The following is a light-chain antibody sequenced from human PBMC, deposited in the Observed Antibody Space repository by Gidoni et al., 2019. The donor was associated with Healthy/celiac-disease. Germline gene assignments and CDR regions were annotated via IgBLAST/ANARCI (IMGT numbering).Light chain of an antibody. V-gene: IGKV3-11*01. CDR3: QKRSNSLT. Sequence: EIVLTQSPATLSLSPGERATLSCRASQSVSSDLGWYQQKPGPAPRLLIYDASNRATGIPAKLSGSGSGTDFTLTISSLEPEDFAVYYCQKRSNSLTFGGGTKVEIK. CDR2: DAS. J-gene: IGKJ4*01. CDR1: QSVSSD.